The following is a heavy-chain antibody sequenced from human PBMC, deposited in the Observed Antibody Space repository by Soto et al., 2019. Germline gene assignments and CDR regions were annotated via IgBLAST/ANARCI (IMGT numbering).Heavy chain of an antibody. J-gene: IGHJ4*02. V-gene: IGHV4-59*08. CDR1: GGSISSYY. Sequence: QVQLQESGPGLVKPSETLSLTCTVSGGSISSYYWSWIRQPPGKGLEWIGYTYYSGSTNYNPSLTIRVTISVDTSKNPFSLKLSSVPAADTAVYYCARRYGSCFDYWGQGTLVTVSS. D-gene: IGHD5-18*01. CDR2: TYYSGST. CDR3: ARRYGSCFDY.